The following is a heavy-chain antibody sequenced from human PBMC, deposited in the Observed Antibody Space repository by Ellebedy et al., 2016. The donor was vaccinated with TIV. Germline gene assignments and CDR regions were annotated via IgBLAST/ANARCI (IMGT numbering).Heavy chain of an antibody. J-gene: IGHJ5*01. Sequence: GESLKISCAASGFNFRSYWMTWVRPAPGKGLEWVAKIRQEGDEIYYVESVKGRFTISRDNAKNSLFLQMNSLRFEDTAVYYCARRASYGDYAVQVNPWFDPWGQGTLVTVSS. V-gene: IGHV3-7*01. D-gene: IGHD4-17*01. CDR2: IRQEGDEI. CDR1: GFNFRSYW. CDR3: ARRASYGDYAVQVNPWFDP.